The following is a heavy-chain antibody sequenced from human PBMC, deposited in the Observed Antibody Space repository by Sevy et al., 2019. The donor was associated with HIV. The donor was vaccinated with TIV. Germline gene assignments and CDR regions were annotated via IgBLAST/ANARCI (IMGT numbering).Heavy chain of an antibody. D-gene: IGHD3-22*01. CDR3: ARIPTTYYYDSSGYYPPQGWFDP. J-gene: IGHJ5*02. CDR1: GGSISSYY. Sequence: SKTLSLTCTVSGGSISSYYWSWIRQPPGKGLEWIGYIYYSGSTNYNPSLKSRVTISVDTSKNQFSLKLSSVTAADTAVYYCARIPTTYYYDSSGYYPPQGWFDPWGQGTLVTVSS. V-gene: IGHV4-59*01. CDR2: IYYSGST.